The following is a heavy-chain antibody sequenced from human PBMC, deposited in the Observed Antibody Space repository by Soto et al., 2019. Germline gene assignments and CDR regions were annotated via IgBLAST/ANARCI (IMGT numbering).Heavy chain of an antibody. J-gene: IGHJ6*02. CDR2: IYYSGST. Sequence: LSLTCTVSGGSISSYYWSWIRQPPGKGLEWIGYIYYSGSTNYNPSLKSRVTISVDTSKNQFSLKLSSVTAADTAVYYCARGELNFRWDYYYGMDVWGQGTTVTVS. CDR1: GGSISSYY. D-gene: IGHD1-26*01. V-gene: IGHV4-59*01. CDR3: ARGELNFRWDYYYGMDV.